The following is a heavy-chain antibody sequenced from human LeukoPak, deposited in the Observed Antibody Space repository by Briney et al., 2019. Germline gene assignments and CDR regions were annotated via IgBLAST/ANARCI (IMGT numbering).Heavy chain of an antibody. CDR1: GFTFSSYA. CDR2: ISYDGSNK. D-gene: IGHD2-2*01. CDR3: ARVPRXXSSTSCYRPYYYYGMDV. J-gene: IGHJ6*02. V-gene: IGHV3-30*04. Sequence: XGSLRLSCAASGFTFSSYAMHWVRQAPGKGLEWVAVISYDGSNKYYADSVKGRFTVSRDNSKNTLYLQMNSLRAEDTAVYYCARVPRXXSSTSCYRPYYYYGMDVWGPGTTVTVSS.